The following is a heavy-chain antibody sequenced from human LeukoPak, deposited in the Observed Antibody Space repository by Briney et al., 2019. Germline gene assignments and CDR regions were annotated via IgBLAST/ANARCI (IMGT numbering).Heavy chain of an antibody. D-gene: IGHD3-22*01. Sequence: ASVKVSCKASGYTFTGYYMHWVRQAPGQGLEWMGWMNPNSGNTGYAQKFQGRVTITRNTSISTAYMELSSLRSEDTAVYYCAREVYYDSSGYYNWGQRTLVTVSS. V-gene: IGHV1-8*03. CDR3: AREVYYDSSGYYN. CDR1: GYTFTGYY. J-gene: IGHJ4*02. CDR2: MNPNSGNT.